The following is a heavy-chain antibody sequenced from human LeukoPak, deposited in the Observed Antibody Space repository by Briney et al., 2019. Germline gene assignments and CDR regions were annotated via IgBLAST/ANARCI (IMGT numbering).Heavy chain of an antibody. V-gene: IGHV1-2*02. D-gene: IGHD6-6*01. J-gene: IGHJ3*02. CDR3: ARVIASIAARRNAFDI. CDR2: INPNSGGT. Sequence: ASVNVSCKASGYTFTGYYMHWVRQAPGQGREWMGWINPNSGGTNYAQKFQGRVTMTRDTSISTAYMELSRLRSDDTAVYYCARVIASIAARRNAFDIWGQGTMVTVSS. CDR1: GYTFTGYY.